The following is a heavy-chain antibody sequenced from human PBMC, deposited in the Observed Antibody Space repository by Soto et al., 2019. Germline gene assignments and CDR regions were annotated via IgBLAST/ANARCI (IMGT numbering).Heavy chain of an antibody. J-gene: IGHJ3*02. CDR2: ISAYNGNT. D-gene: IGHD5-18*01. Sequence: GAAVKVSCKASGGTFSSYAISGVRQAPGQGLEWMGWISAYNGNTNYAQKLQGRVTMTTDTSTSTAYMELRSLRSDDTAVYYCASSESGYSYGYGAFDIWGQGTMVTVSS. CDR3: ASSESGYSYGYGAFDI. V-gene: IGHV1-18*01. CDR1: GGTFSSYA.